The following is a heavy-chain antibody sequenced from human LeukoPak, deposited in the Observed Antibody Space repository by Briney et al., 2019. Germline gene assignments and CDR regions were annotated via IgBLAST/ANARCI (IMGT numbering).Heavy chain of an antibody. CDR1: GGTISSYD. CDR2: MYVSGST. V-gene: IGHV4-4*07. CDR3: ARDMVRGVKAYLSWFDP. J-gene: IGHJ5*02. D-gene: IGHD3-10*01. Sequence: SETLSLTCTVSGGTISSYDWSWISQPAGKGLEWIGRMYVSGSTNYNPSLKSRVTMSVDTSKNQFSLKMTSVTAADTAFYYCARDMVRGVKAYLSWFDPWGQGSLVTVS.